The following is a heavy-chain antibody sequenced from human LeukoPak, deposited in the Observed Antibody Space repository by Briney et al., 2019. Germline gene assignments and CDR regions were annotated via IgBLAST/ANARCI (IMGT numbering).Heavy chain of an antibody. CDR1: AFTFSIYT. V-gene: IGHV3-23*01. CDR3: AKDGANWGSYFDY. D-gene: IGHD7-27*01. J-gene: IGHJ4*02. Sequence: GGSLRLSCAASAFTFSIYTMNWVRQAPGKGLEWVSGITGSGGSTYYADSVKGRFTISRDNSKNTLYLQMNSLRAEDTAVYYCAKDGANWGSYFDYWGQGTLVTVSS. CDR2: ITGSGGST.